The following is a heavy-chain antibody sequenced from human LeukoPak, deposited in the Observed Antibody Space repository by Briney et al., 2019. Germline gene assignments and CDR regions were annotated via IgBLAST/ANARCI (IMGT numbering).Heavy chain of an antibody. CDR3: AKGCSSTSCYGLFDY. D-gene: IGHD2-2*01. CDR1: GFTFSSYA. J-gene: IGHJ4*02. CDR2: ISGSGGST. Sequence: PGGSLRLSXAASGFTFSSYAMSWVRQAPGKGLEWVSAISGSGGSTYYADSVKGRFTISRDNSKNTLYLQMNSLRAEDTAVYYCAKGCSSTSCYGLFDYWGQGTLVTVSS. V-gene: IGHV3-23*01.